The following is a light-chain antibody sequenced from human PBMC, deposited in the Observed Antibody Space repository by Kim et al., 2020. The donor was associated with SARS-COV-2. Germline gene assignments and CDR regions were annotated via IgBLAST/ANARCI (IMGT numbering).Light chain of an antibody. CDR1: SGSIVCNY. J-gene: IGLJ2*01. CDR2: GDD. Sequence: GKKATTTCTRSSGSIVCNYVQWYQQRPGGVPTTVIYGDDQRPSGVSDRFSGSIDNSSNSASLTISGLRTEDEADYYCQSYNRDNVLFGGGTQLTVL. V-gene: IGLV6-57*03. CDR3: QSYNRDNVL.